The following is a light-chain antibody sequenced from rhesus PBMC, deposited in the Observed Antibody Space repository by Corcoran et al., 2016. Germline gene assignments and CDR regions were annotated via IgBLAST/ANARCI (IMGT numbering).Light chain of an antibody. CDR2: YAA. V-gene: IGKV1S14*01. CDR3: QQHVSSPYS. J-gene: IGKJ2*01. Sequence: DIQMTQSPSSLSASVGDTVTITCRASQGITNYLVWYQQTPGKAPKPLIYYAADSTSGVPSRFSGSGSGTDFTLTISRLQPEDFATYYCQQHVSSPYSFGQGTKVEIK. CDR1: QGITNY.